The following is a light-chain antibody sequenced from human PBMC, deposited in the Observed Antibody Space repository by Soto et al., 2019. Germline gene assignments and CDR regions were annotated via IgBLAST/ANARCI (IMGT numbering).Light chain of an antibody. CDR3: CSYAGSSTCVV. J-gene: IGLJ2*01. CDR1: SSDVGSYNL. V-gene: IGLV2-23*01. CDR2: EGS. Sequence: QSVLTQPASVSGSPGQSITISCTGTSSDVGSYNLVSWYQQHPGKAPKLMIYEGSKRPSGVSNRFSGSKSGNTASLTISGLQAEDEADYYCCSYAGSSTCVVFGGGTKVTFL.